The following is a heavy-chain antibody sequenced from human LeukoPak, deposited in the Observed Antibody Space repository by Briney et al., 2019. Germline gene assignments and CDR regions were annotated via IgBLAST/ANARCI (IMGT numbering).Heavy chain of an antibody. CDR2: ISGSGDNT. D-gene: IGHD2-8*01. J-gene: IGHJ6*03. CDR1: GFTFRTYG. V-gene: IGHV3-23*01. CDR3: AKDRCSNGVGCYYYYMDV. Sequence: GGSLRLSCAASGFTFRTYGMSWVRQAPGKRLEWVSGISGSGDNTHNADSVKGRFSISRDSSKNTLYLQMNSLRAKDTAVYYCAKDRCSNGVGCYYYYMDVWGKGTTVTISS.